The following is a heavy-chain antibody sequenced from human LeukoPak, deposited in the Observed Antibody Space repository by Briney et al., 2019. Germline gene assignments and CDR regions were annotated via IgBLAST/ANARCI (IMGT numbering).Heavy chain of an antibody. J-gene: IGHJ5*02. D-gene: IGHD3-16*02. CDR1: GFTVSGNY. V-gene: IGHV3-66*01. CDR2: IYSGAGA. Sequence: PGGSLRLSCAASGFTVSGNYMSWVRQAPGKGLEWVSVIYSGAGAYSADSVKGRFTISRDNSKNTLYLQMNSLRAEDTAVYYCARGNYGYVWGSYRQEWFDPWGQGTLVTVSS. CDR3: ARGNYGYVWGSYRQEWFDP.